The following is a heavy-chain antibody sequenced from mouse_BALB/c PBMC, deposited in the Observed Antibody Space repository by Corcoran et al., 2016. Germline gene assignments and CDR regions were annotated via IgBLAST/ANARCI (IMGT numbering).Heavy chain of an antibody. Sequence: VQLQQSGAELMKPGASVKISCKATGYTFSSYWIEWVKQRPGHGLEWIGEILPGSGSTNYNEKFKGKATFTADTSSNTAYMQLSSLTSEDSAVYYGARLGNYGVWFAYWGQGTLVTVSA. CDR1: GYTFSSYW. CDR2: ILPGSGST. V-gene: IGHV1-9*01. CDR3: ARLGNYGVWFAY. J-gene: IGHJ3*01. D-gene: IGHD2-1*01.